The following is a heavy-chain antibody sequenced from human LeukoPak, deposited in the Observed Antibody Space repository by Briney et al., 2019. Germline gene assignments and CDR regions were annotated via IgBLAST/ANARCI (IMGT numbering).Heavy chain of an antibody. J-gene: IGHJ3*02. D-gene: IGHD1-14*01. Sequence: GGSLRLSCAASGFTFSNYGMHWVRQAPGKGLEWVAFIRYDGSSKYYADSVKGRFTFSRDNSKNTLYLQMNNLRAEDTAVFYCARSRTDAFDIWGQGTMVTVSS. CDR2: IRYDGSSK. CDR1: GFTFSNYG. CDR3: ARSRTDAFDI. V-gene: IGHV3-30*02.